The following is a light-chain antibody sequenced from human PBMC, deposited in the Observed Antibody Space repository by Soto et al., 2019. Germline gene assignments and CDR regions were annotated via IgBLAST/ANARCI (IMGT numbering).Light chain of an antibody. CDR1: SSDVGAYDY. CDR2: EVS. Sequence: QSVLNQPASVSGSPGQSITISCTGTSSDVGAYDYVSWYQQHPDKAPKLMIYEVSNRPSGVSDRFSGSKSVNTATLTIPGLQAEDEADYYCSSYTSSSTRVFGTGTKVTVL. V-gene: IGLV2-14*03. CDR3: SSYTSSSTRV. J-gene: IGLJ1*01.